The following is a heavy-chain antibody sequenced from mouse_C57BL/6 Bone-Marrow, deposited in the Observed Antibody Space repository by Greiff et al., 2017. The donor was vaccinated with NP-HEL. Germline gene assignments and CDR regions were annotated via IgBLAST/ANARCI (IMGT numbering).Heavy chain of an antibody. Sequence: EVQVVESGGGLVKPGGSLKLSCAASGFTFSSYAMSWVRPTPEKRLEWVATISDGGSYTYYPDNVKGRFTISRDNANNNLYLQMSHLKSEDTAMYYCARFKLGREPNFDYWGQGTTLTVSS. D-gene: IGHD4-1*01. CDR2: ISDGGSYT. CDR3: ARFKLGREPNFDY. J-gene: IGHJ2*01. CDR1: GFTFSSYA. V-gene: IGHV5-4*01.